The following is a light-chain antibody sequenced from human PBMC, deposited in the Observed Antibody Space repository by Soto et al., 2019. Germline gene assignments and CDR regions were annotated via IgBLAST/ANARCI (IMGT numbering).Light chain of an antibody. J-gene: IGLJ1*01. CDR3: SSYTSSSLYV. CDR2: EVS. V-gene: IGLV2-14*01. CDR1: SSDVGGYNY. Sequence: QSVLTQPASVSGSPGHSITITCTGTSSDVGGYNYVSWYQQHPGKAPKLMIYEVSNRPSGVSNRFSGSKSGNTASLTISGLQAEDEADYYCSSYTSSSLYVFGTGTKLTVL.